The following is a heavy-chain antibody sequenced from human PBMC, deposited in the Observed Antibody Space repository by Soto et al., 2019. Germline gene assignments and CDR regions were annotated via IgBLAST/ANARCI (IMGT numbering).Heavy chain of an antibody. CDR1: GGSFIGYY. CDR2: INHSGST. CDR3: ARVGYSSSPGGWFDP. D-gene: IGHD6-13*01. Sequence: SETLSLTCAVYGGSFIGYYWSWIRQPPGKGLEWIGEINHSGSTNYNPSLKSRVTISVDTSKNQFSLKLSSVTAADTAVYYCARVGYSSSPGGWFDPWGQGTLVTVSS. J-gene: IGHJ5*02. V-gene: IGHV4-34*01.